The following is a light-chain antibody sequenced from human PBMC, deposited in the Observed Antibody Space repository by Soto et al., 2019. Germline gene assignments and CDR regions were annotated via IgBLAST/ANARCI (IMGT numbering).Light chain of an antibody. Sequence: QSALTQPVSVSGSPGQSITISCTGTTSDVGGYNYVSWYQQHPGKAPKLMIYDVSNWPSGIPSRFSGSKSGNTASLTISGLQPEDEADYYCSSYSGSSFVLFGGGTKLTVL. J-gene: IGLJ2*01. CDR1: TSDVGGYNY. V-gene: IGLV2-14*01. CDR2: DVS. CDR3: SSYSGSSFVL.